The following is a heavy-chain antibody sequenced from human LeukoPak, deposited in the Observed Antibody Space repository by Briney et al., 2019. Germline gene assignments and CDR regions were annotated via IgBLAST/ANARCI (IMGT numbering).Heavy chain of an antibody. CDR1: GGSISSSSYY. CDR3: ARSITSSWYGDFQH. J-gene: IGHJ1*01. V-gene: IGHV4-39*01. CDR2: IYYSGST. Sequence: SESVSLTCTVSGGSISSSSYYWAWIRQPPGKGLEWIGSIYYSGSTYYSPSLKKRHTISVDTSKNQFSLKLSSVTAADTAVYYCARSITSSWYGDFQHWGQGTL. D-gene: IGHD6-13*01.